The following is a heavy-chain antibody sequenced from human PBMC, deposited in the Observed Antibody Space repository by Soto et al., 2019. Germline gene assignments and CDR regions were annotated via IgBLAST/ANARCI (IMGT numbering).Heavy chain of an antibody. J-gene: IGHJ4*02. CDR2: ISGNTNTI. CDR1: GFTFNSYT. D-gene: IGHD1-26*01. CDR3: ARDWSYQSV. V-gene: IGHV3-48*02. Sequence: PGGSLRLSCAASGFTFNSYTMNWVRQAPGKGLEWVSSISGNTNTIYYADSVRGRFTISRDNAKNSLFLQMNSLRDEDTAIYYCARDWSYQSVWGQGTLVTVSS.